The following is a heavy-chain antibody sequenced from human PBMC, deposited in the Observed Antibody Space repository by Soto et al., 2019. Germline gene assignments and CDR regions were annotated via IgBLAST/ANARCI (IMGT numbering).Heavy chain of an antibody. CDR1: GFTFSSYW. CDR2: IKQDGSEK. J-gene: IGHJ6*02. Sequence: EVQLVESGGGLVQPGGSLRLSCAASGFTFSSYWMSWFRQAPGKGLEWVANIKQDGSEKYYVDSVKGRFTISRDNAKNSLYLQMNSLRAEDTAVYYCAGTLVGATDYYGMDVWGQGTTVTVSS. D-gene: IGHD1-26*01. V-gene: IGHV3-7*01. CDR3: AGTLVGATDYYGMDV.